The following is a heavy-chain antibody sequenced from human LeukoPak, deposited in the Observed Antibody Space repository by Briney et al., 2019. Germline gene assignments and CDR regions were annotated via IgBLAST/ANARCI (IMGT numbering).Heavy chain of an antibody. CDR1: GDSISSGGYS. CDR2: ISHSGST. CDR3: ARRRLWFGELLSYFDY. Sequence: PSETLSLTCAVSGDSISSGGYSWSWIRQPPGKGLEWIGYISHSGSTYYNPSLKSRIIISIDTSKNQFSLKVTSVTAADTAVYYCARRRLWFGELLSYFDYWGQGTLVTVSS. V-gene: IGHV4-30-4*07. D-gene: IGHD3-10*01. J-gene: IGHJ4*02.